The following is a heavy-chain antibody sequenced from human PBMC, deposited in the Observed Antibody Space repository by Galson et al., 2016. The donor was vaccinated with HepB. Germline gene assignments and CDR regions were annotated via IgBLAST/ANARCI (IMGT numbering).Heavy chain of an antibody. Sequence: ETLSLPCAVSGGSISNNNWWSWVRQAPGKGLEWIGDIYHTGSVNCNPSLKSRVIISLDKSKNQFALQLSSVTAADTAVYYCARDRGSAAGFDYWGQGTLVTVSS. J-gene: IGHJ4*02. V-gene: IGHV4-4*02. D-gene: IGHD6-13*01. CDR1: GGSISNNNW. CDR3: ARDRGSAAGFDY. CDR2: IYHTGSV.